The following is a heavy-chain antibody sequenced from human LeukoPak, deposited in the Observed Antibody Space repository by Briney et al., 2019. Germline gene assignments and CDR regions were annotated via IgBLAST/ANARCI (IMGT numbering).Heavy chain of an antibody. CDR3: ARGTVTMVDY. Sequence: PGGSLRLSCAASGFTVSSTYMTWVRQAPGKGLEWVSFIDKVANTYYTDSVKGRFTISRDNSKNTLFLQMNSLRAGDTAVYYCARGTVTMVDYWGQGTLVTVSS. D-gene: IGHD3-10*01. CDR1: GFTVSSTY. V-gene: IGHV3-66*01. CDR2: IDKVANT. J-gene: IGHJ4*02.